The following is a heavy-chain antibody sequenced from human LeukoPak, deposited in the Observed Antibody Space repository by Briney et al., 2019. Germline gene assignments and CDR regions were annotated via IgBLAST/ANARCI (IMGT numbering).Heavy chain of an antibody. Sequence: SETRSLTCTVSGGSLRSGSCYWRWVGQRAGAGVEWVGRMYRSGSTNYNLSLKSPVTISVDTSTTQFSLTLSSVTAADTAVYYCARATYYDFWSGPTEYYMDVSGKGTPVTVSS. CDR1: GGSLRSGSCY. V-gene: IGHV4-61*02. CDR2: MYRSGST. J-gene: IGHJ6*03. CDR3: ARATYYDFWSGPTEYYMDV. D-gene: IGHD3-3*01.